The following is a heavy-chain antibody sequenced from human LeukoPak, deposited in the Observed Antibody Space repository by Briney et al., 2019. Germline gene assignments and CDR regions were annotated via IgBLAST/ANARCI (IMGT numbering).Heavy chain of an antibody. D-gene: IGHD2-8*01. CDR3: AKGSRMVWHAFDI. CDR1: GFTFTDYA. CDR2: ISHDGNNK. V-gene: IGHV3-30*18. Sequence: GGSLRLSCAASGFTFTDYAMNWVRRAPGKGLEWVALISHDGNNKYYADSVKGRFTTSRDDSKNMLYLQMNSLRAEDTAVYYCAKGSRMVWHAFDIWGQGTMVTVSS. J-gene: IGHJ3*02.